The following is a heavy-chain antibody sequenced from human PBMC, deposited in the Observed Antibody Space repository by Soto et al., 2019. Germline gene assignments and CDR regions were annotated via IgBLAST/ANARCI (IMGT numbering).Heavy chain of an antibody. Sequence: GGSLRLSCAASGFTFSSYAMSWVRQAPGKGLEWVSAISGSGGSTYYADSVKGRFTISRDNSKNTLYLQMNSLRAEDTAVYYCAKGGRVGFGVVIIPVLLGPPSLFDYWGQGTLVTVSS. D-gene: IGHD3-3*01. CDR1: GFTFSSYA. CDR3: AKGGRVGFGVVIIPVLLGPPSLFDY. CDR2: ISGSGGST. V-gene: IGHV3-23*01. J-gene: IGHJ4*02.